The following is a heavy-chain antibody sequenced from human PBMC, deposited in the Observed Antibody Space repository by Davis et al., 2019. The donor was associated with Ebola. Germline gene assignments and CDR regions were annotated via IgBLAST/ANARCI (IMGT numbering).Heavy chain of an antibody. CDR3: ARSDHYDSSGYRS. V-gene: IGHV4-59*01. J-gene: IGHJ4*02. CDR2: IYYSGST. Sequence: SETLSLTCTVSGGSISSYYWSWIRQPPGKGLEWIGYIYYSGSTNYNPSLKSRVTISVDTSKNQFSLKLSSVTAADTAVYYCARSDHYDSSGYRSWGQGTLVTVSS. D-gene: IGHD3-22*01. CDR1: GGSISSYY.